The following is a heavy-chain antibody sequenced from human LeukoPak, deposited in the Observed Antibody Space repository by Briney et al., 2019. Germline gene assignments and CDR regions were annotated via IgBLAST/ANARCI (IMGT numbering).Heavy chain of an antibody. Sequence: ETLSLTCTVSGGSISSYYWSWIRQPPGKGLEWIGYIYYSGSTNYNPSLKSRATISVDTSKNQFSLKLSSVTAADTAVYYCARADYGGYVVYWGQGTLVTVSS. CDR2: IYYSGST. D-gene: IGHD5-12*01. V-gene: IGHV4-59*08. CDR1: GGSISSYY. CDR3: ARADYGGYVVY. J-gene: IGHJ4*02.